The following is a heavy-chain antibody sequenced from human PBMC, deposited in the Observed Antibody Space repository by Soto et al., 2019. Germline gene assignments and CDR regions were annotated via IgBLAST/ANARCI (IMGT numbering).Heavy chain of an antibody. CDR1: GFTFSSYG. D-gene: IGHD3-10*01. Sequence: PGGSLRLSCAASGFTFSSYGMHWVRQAPGKGLEWVAVIWYDGSNKYYADSVKGRFTISRDNSKNTLYLQMNSLRAEDTAVYYCARDRSPLWFGELLDYWGQGTLVTVS. CDR3: ARDRSPLWFGELLDY. V-gene: IGHV3-33*01. J-gene: IGHJ4*02. CDR2: IWYDGSNK.